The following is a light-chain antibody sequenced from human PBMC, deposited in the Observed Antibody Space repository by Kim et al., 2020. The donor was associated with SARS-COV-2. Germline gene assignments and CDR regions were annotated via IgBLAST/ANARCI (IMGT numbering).Light chain of an antibody. CDR2: QDS. CDR3: QAWDSSRV. Sequence: SYELTQPPSVSVAPGKTASFTCEGNNIGIKSVHWYQQRPGQAPVLVIYQDSKRPSGIPERFSGSNSGNTATLTISGTQAMDEADYYCQAWDSSRVFGGGT. J-gene: IGLJ2*01. CDR1: NIGIKS. V-gene: IGLV3-21*01.